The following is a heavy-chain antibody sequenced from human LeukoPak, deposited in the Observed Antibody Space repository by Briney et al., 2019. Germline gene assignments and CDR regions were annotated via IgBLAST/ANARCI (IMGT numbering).Heavy chain of an antibody. V-gene: IGHV3-23*01. CDR3: AKNVLTGYYRLYYFDY. Sequence: GGSLRLSCAASGFTFSSYAMSWVRQAPGKGLEWVSAISGSGGSTYYADSVKGRFTISRDNSKNMLYLQMNSLRAEDTAVYYCAKNVLTGYYRLYYFDYWGQGTLVTVSS. J-gene: IGHJ4*02. D-gene: IGHD3-9*01. CDR2: ISGSGGST. CDR1: GFTFSSYA.